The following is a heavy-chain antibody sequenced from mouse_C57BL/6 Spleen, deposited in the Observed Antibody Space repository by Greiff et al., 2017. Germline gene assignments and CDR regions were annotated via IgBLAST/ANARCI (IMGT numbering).Heavy chain of an antibody. CDR3: AREGAFRYFDV. V-gene: IGHV5-4*01. J-gene: IGHJ1*03. CDR1: GFTFSSYA. CDR2: ISDGGSYT. Sequence: DVQLVESGGGLVKPGGSLKLSCAASGFTFSSYAMSWVRQTPEKRLEWVATISDGGSYTYYPDNVKGRFTISRDNAKNNLYLQMSHLKSEDTAMYYCAREGAFRYFDVWGTGTTVTVSS.